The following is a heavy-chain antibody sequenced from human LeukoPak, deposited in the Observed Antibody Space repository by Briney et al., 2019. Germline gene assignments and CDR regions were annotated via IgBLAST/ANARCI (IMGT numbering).Heavy chain of an antibody. D-gene: IGHD6-13*01. CDR1: GYTFTSYD. J-gene: IGHJ5*02. Sequence: GASVEVSCKASGYTFTSYDINWVRQATGQGLEWMGWMNPNSGNTGYAQKFQGRVTITRNTSISTAYMELSSLRSEDTAVYYCARNPVISSWYGWFDPWGQGTLVTVSS. CDR2: MNPNSGNT. V-gene: IGHV1-8*03. CDR3: ARNPVISSWYGWFDP.